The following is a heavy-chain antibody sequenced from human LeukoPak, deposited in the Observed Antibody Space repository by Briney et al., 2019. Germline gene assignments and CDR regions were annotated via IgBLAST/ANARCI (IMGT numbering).Heavy chain of an antibody. D-gene: IGHD3-10*01. CDR2: INSDGSST. V-gene: IGHV3-74*01. CDR3: ARGGWFIVDY. J-gene: IGHJ4*02. Sequence: GGSLRLSCVASGFTLSNYWMHWVRQAPGKGLVGVSRINSDGSSTSYADYVKGRFTISRDNAKNTLYLQMNSLRAEDTAVYYCARGGWFIVDYWGQGTLVTVSS. CDR1: GFTLSNYW.